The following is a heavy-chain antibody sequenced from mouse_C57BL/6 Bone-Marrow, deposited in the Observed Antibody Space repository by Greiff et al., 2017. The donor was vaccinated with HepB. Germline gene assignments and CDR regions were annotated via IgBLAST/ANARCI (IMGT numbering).Heavy chain of an antibody. Sequence: VQLQQSGPVLVKPGASVKMSCKASGYTFTDYYMNWVKQSHGKSLEWIGVINPYNGGTSYNQKFKGKATLTVDKSSSTAYMELNSLTSDDSAVYYCARSVARYFDVWGTGTTVTVSS. V-gene: IGHV1-19*01. J-gene: IGHJ1*03. CDR2: INPYNGGT. CDR1: GYTFTDYY. CDR3: ARSVARYFDV. D-gene: IGHD1-1*01.